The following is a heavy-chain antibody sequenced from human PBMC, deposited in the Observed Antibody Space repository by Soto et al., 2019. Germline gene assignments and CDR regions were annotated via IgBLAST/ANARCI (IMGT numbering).Heavy chain of an antibody. Sequence: QVQLVQSGAEVKKPGSSVKVSCKASGGTFSSYAISWVRQAPGQGLEWMGGIIPIFGTANYAQKFQGRVTITADESPSTAYMELSNLRSEDTAVYYCARSPVLVPDNAFDIWGQGTMVTVSS. CDR3: ARSPVLVPDNAFDI. J-gene: IGHJ3*02. D-gene: IGHD2-2*01. CDR2: IIPIFGTA. CDR1: GGTFSSYA. V-gene: IGHV1-69*12.